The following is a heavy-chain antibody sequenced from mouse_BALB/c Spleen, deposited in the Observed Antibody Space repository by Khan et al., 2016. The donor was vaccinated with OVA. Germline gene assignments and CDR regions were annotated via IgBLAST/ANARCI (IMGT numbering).Heavy chain of an antibody. D-gene: IGHD2-1*01. J-gene: IGHJ3*01. V-gene: IGHV1S81*02. Sequence: VQLQQSGAELVKPGASVKISCKASGYTFTSYYIYWVKQRPGQGLEWIGGINPTNGGSHFNEKFKNKATLTEDKSSSTAYMQLSSLTSEDSAVYYCARSGYGNPFAYWGQGTLVTVSA. CDR2: INPTNGGS. CDR3: ARSGYGNPFAY. CDR1: GYTFTSYY.